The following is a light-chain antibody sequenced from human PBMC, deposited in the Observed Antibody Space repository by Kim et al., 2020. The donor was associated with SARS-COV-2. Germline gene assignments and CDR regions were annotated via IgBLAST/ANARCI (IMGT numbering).Light chain of an antibody. J-gene: IGKJ2*01. CDR2: GAS. V-gene: IGKV3-20*01. CDR1: QSVSSSY. Sequence: EIVLTQSPGTLSLSPGERATLSCRASQSVSSSYLAWYQQKPGQAPRLLIYGASSRATGIPDRFSGSGSGTDFTLTISRLEPEDFAVYYCQQYGSSPMYIFGQGTKREI. CDR3: QQYGSSPMYI.